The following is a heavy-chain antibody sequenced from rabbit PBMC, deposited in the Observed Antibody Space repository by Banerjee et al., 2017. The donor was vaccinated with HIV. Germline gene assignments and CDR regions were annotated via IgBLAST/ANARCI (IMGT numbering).Heavy chain of an antibody. CDR2: IYISSGST. Sequence: QEQLVESGGGLVKPGASLTLTCKASGFSFSSGYDMYWVRQAPGKGLEWITCIYISSGSTYYASWAKGRFTISKTSSTTVTLQMTSLTAADTATYFCARDRSYYTYGYSGYFDLWGQGTLVTVS. V-gene: IGHV1S45*01. CDR3: ARDRSYYTYGYSGYFDL. CDR1: GFSFSSGYD. J-gene: IGHJ4*01. D-gene: IGHD6-1*01.